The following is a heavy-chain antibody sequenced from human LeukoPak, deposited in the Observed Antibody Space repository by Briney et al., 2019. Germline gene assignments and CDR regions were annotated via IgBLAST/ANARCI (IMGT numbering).Heavy chain of an antibody. D-gene: IGHD3/OR15-3a*01. J-gene: IGHJ4*02. CDR3: ARQTGSGLFILP. Sequence: SETLSLTCTVSGGSISSYYWSWIRQPPGKGLEWIGYIYYSGNTYYNPSLRSRVIMSVDTSKNQFSLRLTSVTAADTAVYYCARQTGSGLFILPGGQGTLVTVSS. CDR2: IYYSGNT. CDR1: GGSISSYY. V-gene: IGHV4-59*04.